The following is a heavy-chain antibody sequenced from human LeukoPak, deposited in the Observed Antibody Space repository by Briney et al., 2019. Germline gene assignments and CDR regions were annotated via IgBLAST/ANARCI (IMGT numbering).Heavy chain of an antibody. J-gene: IGHJ4*02. V-gene: IGHV3-30-3*01. CDR1: GFTFGSYD. Sequence: GGSLRLSCAASGFTFGSYDMHWVRQAPGKGLEWVAAISTAGDIKIYTDSVQGRFTISRDNSKSTLYLQMNSLTIEDTALYYCARDMIRGVPDYIDYWGQGTLVTLSS. D-gene: IGHD3-10*01. CDR3: ARDMIRGVPDYIDY. CDR2: ISTAGDIK.